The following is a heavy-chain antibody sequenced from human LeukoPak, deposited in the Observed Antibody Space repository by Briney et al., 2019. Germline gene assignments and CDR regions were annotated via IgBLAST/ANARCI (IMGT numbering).Heavy chain of an antibody. CDR1: GDCVSSNSAA. CDR2: TYYRSKWYN. CDR3: ARDLSPHPYDSSTWFDP. V-gene: IGHV6-1*01. D-gene: IGHD3-22*01. J-gene: IGHJ5*02. Sequence: SQTLSLTCAISGDCVSSNSAAWNWIRQSPSRGLEWLGRTYYRSKWYNDYAVSVKSRITINSDTSKNQFSLQLNSVTPEDTAVYYCARDLSPHPYDSSTWFDPWGQGTLVTVSS.